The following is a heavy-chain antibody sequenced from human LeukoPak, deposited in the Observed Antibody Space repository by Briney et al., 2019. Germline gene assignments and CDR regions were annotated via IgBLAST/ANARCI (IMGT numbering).Heavy chain of an antibody. J-gene: IGHJ4*02. CDR1: EFSVGSNY. V-gene: IGHV3-53*01. Sequence: GGSLRLSCAASEFSVGSNYMTWVRQAPGKGLEWVSVIYSGGSTYYADSVKGRFTISRDNSKNTLYLQMNSLRAEDTAVYYCARDTNRKDYFDYWGQGTLVTVSS. D-gene: IGHD1-1*01. CDR2: IYSGGST. CDR3: ARDTNRKDYFDY.